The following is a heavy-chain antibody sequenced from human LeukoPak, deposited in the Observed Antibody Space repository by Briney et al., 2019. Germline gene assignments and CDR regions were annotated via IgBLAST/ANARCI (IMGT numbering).Heavy chain of an antibody. CDR3: ARTPGYDYVWQTFYFDY. D-gene: IGHD3-16*01. CDR2: IYYSGST. Sequence: PSETLSLTCTVSGGSLSSYYWSWIRQPPGKGLEWIGYIYYSGSTNYNPSLKSRVTISVDTSKNQFSLKLSSVTAADTAVYYCARTPGYDYVWQTFYFDYWGQGTLVTVSS. CDR1: GGSLSSYY. J-gene: IGHJ4*02. V-gene: IGHV4-59*01.